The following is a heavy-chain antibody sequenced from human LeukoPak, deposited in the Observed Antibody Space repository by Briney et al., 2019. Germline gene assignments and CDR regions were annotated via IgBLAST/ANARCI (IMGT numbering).Heavy chain of an antibody. CDR3: ARGSYGAGSHFDY. J-gene: IGHJ4*02. Sequence: SETLSLTCAVPGGSISSGDFPWSWIRQPPGKGLEWIGYIFHTGHTSYNPSLKSRVTISVDMSKNQLSLRLTSVTAADTAVYYCARGSYGAGSHFDYWGQGTLVTVSS. D-gene: IGHD3-10*01. CDR1: GGSISSGDFP. V-gene: IGHV4-30-2*01. CDR2: IFHTGHT.